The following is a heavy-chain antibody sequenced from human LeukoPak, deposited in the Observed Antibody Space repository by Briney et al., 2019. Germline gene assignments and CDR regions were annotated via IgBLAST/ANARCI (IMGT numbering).Heavy chain of an antibody. Sequence: GGSLRLSCAASGFTFSSYGMHWVRQAPGKGLEWVAVISYDGSNKYYADSVKGRFTISRDNSKNTLYLQMNSLRAEDSAVYYCARLAYGDSRYYFDYWGQGTLVTVSS. CDR3: ARLAYGDSRYYFDY. CDR1: GFTFSSYG. D-gene: IGHD4-17*01. V-gene: IGHV3-30*19. CDR2: ISYDGSNK. J-gene: IGHJ4*02.